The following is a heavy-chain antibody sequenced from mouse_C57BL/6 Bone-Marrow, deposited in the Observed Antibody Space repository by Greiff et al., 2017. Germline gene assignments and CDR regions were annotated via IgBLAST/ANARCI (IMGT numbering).Heavy chain of an antibody. CDR3: ARLVIYYYGSSWGDFDY. CDR1: GYTFTSYT. J-gene: IGHJ2*01. V-gene: IGHV1-4*01. D-gene: IGHD1-1*01. CDR2: INPSSGYT. Sequence: VQLQQSGAELARPGASVKMSCKASGYTFTSYTMHWVKQRPGQGLEWIGYINPSSGYTKYNQKFKDKATLTADKSSSTAYMQLSSLTSEDSAVYYGARLVIYYYGSSWGDFDYWGQGTTLTVSS.